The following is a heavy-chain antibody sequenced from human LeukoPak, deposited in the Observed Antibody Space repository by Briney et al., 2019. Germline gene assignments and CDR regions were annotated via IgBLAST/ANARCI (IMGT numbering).Heavy chain of an antibody. CDR3: AREPYVSGSYYNY. D-gene: IGHD3-10*01. Sequence: GVSLRLSCAASGFTFSSCTMNWVRQAPGKGLEWVSSISSSSNYIYYADSVKGRFTISRDNDKNSLYLQMDSLRAEDTAVYYCAREPYVSGSYYNYWGQGTLVTVSS. V-gene: IGHV3-21*01. CDR2: ISSSSNYI. CDR1: GFTFSSCT. J-gene: IGHJ4*02.